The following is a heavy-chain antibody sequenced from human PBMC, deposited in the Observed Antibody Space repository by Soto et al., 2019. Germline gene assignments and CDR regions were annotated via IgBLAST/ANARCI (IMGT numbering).Heavy chain of an antibody. J-gene: IGHJ4*02. CDR1: GFTFGVYW. CDR2: MKKDGSEK. Sequence: EVLLVESGGALVQRGGSLRLSCAASGFTFGVYWMSWVRQAPGKGLEWVAHMKKDGSEKYYVDSVKGRFTVSRDNTKNSLYLQMNSLRAEDTAVYYCAKLGSGYYTGLYFEYWGQGTLVTVSS. CDR3: AKLGSGYYTGLYFEY. D-gene: IGHD3-3*01. V-gene: IGHV3-7*03.